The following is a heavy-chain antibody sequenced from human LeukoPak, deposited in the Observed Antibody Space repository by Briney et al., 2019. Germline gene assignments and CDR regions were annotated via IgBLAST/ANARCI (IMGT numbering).Heavy chain of an antibody. CDR2: IHPNSGGT. J-gene: IGHJ4*02. CDR3: ARWGKYYYDSSGYYY. CDR1: GYTFTGYY. V-gene: IGHV1-2*02. D-gene: IGHD3-22*01. Sequence: GASVKVSCTASGYTFTGYYMHWVRQAPGQGLEWMGWIHPNSGGTKYAQRFQGRVTVTRDTSISTAYMELSRLRSDDTAVYYCARWGKYYYDSSGYYYWGQGTLVSVSS.